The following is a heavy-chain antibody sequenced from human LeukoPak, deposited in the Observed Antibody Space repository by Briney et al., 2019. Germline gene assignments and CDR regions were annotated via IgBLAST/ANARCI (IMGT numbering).Heavy chain of an antibody. V-gene: IGHV3-53*01. CDR3: ARFHTAMATGFDY. J-gene: IGHJ4*02. D-gene: IGHD5-18*01. CDR2: IYSGGST. CDR1: GFTVSSNY. Sequence: PGGSLRLSCAASGFTVSSNYMSWVRQAPGKGLEWVSVIYSGGSTYYADSVKGRFTISGDNSKNTLYLQMNSLRAEDTAVYYCARFHTAMATGFDYWGQGTLVTVSS.